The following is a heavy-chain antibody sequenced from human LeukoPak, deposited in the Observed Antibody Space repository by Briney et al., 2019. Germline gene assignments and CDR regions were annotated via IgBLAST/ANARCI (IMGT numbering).Heavy chain of an antibody. CDR3: ARVNPIVADHFDY. V-gene: IGHV4-34*01. J-gene: IGHJ4*02. Sequence: PSETLSLTCAVYGGSFSGYYWSWIRQPPGKGLEWIGEINHSGSTNYNPSLKSRVTISVDTSKNQFSLKLSSVTAADTAVYYCARVNPIVADHFDYWGQGTLVTASS. D-gene: IGHD2-15*01. CDR1: GGSFSGYY. CDR2: INHSGST.